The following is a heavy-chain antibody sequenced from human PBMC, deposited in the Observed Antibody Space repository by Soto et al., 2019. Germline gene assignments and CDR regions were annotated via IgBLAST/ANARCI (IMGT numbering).Heavy chain of an antibody. CDR3: ARDRQWLEHNYYYYGMDV. J-gene: IGHJ6*02. V-gene: IGHV4-61*01. D-gene: IGHD6-19*01. CDR2: IYYSGST. Sequence: SETLSLTXTVSGGSVSSGSYYWSWIRQPPGKGLEWIGYIYYSGSTNYNPSLKSRVTISVDTSKNQFSLKLSSVTAADTAVYYCARDRQWLEHNYYYYGMDVWGQGTTVTVS. CDR1: GGSVSSGSYY.